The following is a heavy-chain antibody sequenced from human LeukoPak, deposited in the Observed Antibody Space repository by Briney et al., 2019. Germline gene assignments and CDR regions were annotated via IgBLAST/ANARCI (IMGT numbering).Heavy chain of an antibody. CDR2: IRYDGSNK. CDR3: ARGGSRGPYGMDV. J-gene: IGHJ6*02. CDR1: GSTFSSYG. D-gene: IGHD6-19*01. Sequence: GGSLRLSCAASGSTFSSYGMHWVRQAPGKGLEWVAFIRYDGSNKYYADSVKGRFTISRDNAKNSLYLQMNSLRAEDTAVYYCARGGSRGPYGMDVWGQGTTVTVSS. V-gene: IGHV3-30*02.